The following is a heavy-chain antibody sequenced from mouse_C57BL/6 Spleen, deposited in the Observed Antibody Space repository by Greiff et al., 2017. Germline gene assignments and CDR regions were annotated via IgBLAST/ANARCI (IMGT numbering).Heavy chain of an antibody. J-gene: IGHJ3*01. V-gene: IGHV5-4*01. CDR2: ISDGGSYT. D-gene: IGHD2-3*01. CDR3: ARDDGYWFAY. Sequence: EVQGVESGGGFVKPGGSLKLSCAASGFTFSSYAMSWVRQTPEKRLEWVATISDGGSYTYYPDNVKGRFTISRDNAKNNLYLQMSHLKSEDTAMYYCARDDGYWFAYWGQGTLVTVSA. CDR1: GFTFSSYA.